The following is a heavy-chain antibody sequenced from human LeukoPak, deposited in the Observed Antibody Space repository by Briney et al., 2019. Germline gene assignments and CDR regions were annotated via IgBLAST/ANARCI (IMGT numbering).Heavy chain of an antibody. CDR2: LNPTTGNT. V-gene: IGHV1-8*01. CDR3: ARGRTNYYSGDKYNWFDS. J-gene: IGHJ5*01. Sequence: GASVKVSCKASGYTFNHYDISWLREATGQGPEWLGWLNPTTGNTVYAQRFQDRVTMTRHTSSSTAYMELNSLKSGDTAVYYCARGRTNYYSGDKYNWFDSWGQGTLVTVS. D-gene: IGHD2-8*01. CDR1: GYTFNHYD.